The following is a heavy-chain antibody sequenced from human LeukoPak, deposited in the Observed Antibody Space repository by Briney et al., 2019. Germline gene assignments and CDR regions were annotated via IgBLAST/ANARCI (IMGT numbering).Heavy chain of an antibody. CDR1: GFTVSSNY. CDR3: AREPPYYDILTGSYNWFDP. J-gene: IGHJ5*02. Sequence: PPGGSLRLSCAASGFTVSSNYMSWVRQAPGKGLEWVSVIYSGGSTYYADSVKGRFTISRDNSKNTLYLQMNSLRAEDTAVYYCAREPPYYDILTGSYNWFDPWGQGTLVTVSS. D-gene: IGHD3-9*01. V-gene: IGHV3-66*01. CDR2: IYSGGST.